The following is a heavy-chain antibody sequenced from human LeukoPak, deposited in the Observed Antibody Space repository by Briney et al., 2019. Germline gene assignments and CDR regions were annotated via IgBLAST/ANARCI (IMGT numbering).Heavy chain of an antibody. CDR2: INHSGST. CDR1: DGSIRSYY. Sequence: SETLSLTCTVSDGSIRSYYWSWIRQPPGKGLEWIGEINHSGSTNYNPSLKSRVTISVDTSKNQFSLKLSSVTAADTAVYYCARGRFGYCSSTSCLNWFDPWGQGTLVTVSS. CDR3: ARGRFGYCSSTSCLNWFDP. V-gene: IGHV4-34*01. J-gene: IGHJ5*02. D-gene: IGHD2-2*01.